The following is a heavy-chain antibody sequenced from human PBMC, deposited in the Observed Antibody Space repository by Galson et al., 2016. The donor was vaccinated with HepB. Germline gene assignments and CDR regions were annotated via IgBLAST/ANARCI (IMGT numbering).Heavy chain of an antibody. V-gene: IGHV3-53*01. CDR3: ARVRGSGWLFDY. Sequence: SLRLSCAASGFSVSSNYMSWVRQAPWKGLQWVSVIFSGGSTYYADSVKGRFTISRDNSKNTLHLQMNSLRAEDTAVYYCARVRGSGWLFDYWGQGTLVTVSS. J-gene: IGHJ4*02. CDR2: IFSGGST. D-gene: IGHD6-19*01. CDR1: GFSVSSNY.